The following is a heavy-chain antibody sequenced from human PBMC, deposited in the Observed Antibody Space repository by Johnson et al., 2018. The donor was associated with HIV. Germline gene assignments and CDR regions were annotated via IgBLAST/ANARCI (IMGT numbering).Heavy chain of an antibody. V-gene: IGHV3-33*01. Sequence: QVQLVESGGGVVQPGRSLRLSCAASGFTFSSYGMHWVRQAPGKGLEWVAVIWYDGSNKYYADSVKGRFTISRDNSKNTLYLQMGSLRAEDTAVYYCARDHPTPGARVHVFDLWGQGTMVTVSS. CDR2: IWYDGSNK. CDR3: ARDHPTPGARVHVFDL. D-gene: IGHD2-15*01. CDR1: GFTFSSYG. J-gene: IGHJ3*01.